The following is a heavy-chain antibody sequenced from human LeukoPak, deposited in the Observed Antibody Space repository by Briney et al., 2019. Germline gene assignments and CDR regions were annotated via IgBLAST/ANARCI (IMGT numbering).Heavy chain of an antibody. CDR3: AKGEQWLATGIPDY. CDR2: ISGSGGST. D-gene: IGHD6-19*01. V-gene: IGHV3-23*01. J-gene: IGHJ4*02. CDR1: GLTFSSYA. Sequence: GGSLRLSCAASGLTFSSYAMSWVRQAPGKGLEWVSAISGSGGSTYYADSVKGRFTISRDNSKNTLYLQMNSLRAEDTAVYYCAKGEQWLATGIPDYWGQGTLVTVSS.